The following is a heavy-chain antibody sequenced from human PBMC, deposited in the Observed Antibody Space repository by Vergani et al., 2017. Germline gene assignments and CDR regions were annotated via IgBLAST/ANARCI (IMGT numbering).Heavy chain of an antibody. CDR2: INPNSGGT. Sequence: QVQLVQSGAEVKKPGASVKVSCKASGSTFTAYYMPWVRQAPGQGLEWMGWINPNSGGTNYAQKFQGRVTITRDTSISTAYMVLSRLRSDDAAVYYCGRGSDNYNWGQGTLVTVSS. CDR3: GRGSDNYN. CDR1: GSTFTAYY. J-gene: IGHJ4*02. V-gene: IGHV1-2*02. D-gene: IGHD3-10*01.